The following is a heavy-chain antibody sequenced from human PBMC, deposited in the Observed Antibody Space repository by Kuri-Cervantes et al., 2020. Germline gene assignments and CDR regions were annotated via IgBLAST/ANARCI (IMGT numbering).Heavy chain of an antibody. D-gene: IGHD3-22*01. J-gene: IGHJ4*02. CDR1: GGSVSSYY. V-gene: IGHV4-59*02. Sequence: SETLSLTCTVSGGSVSSYYWRWIRQPPGNGLEWIGYIYYSGSTNYNPSLKGSVTISVDTWKNQFSLKLSSVTAADTAVYYCARGRSCYYYPYWGQGTLVTVSS. CDR2: IYYSGST. CDR3: ARGRSCYYYPY.